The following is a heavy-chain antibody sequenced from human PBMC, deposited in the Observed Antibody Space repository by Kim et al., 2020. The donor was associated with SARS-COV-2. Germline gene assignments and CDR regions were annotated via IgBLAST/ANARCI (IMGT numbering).Heavy chain of an antibody. J-gene: IGHJ3*02. CDR1: GFTFSSYS. CDR2: ISSSSSYI. CDR3: ARAESSGWSNDAFDI. V-gene: IGHV3-21*01. Sequence: GGSLRLSCAASGFTFSSYSMNWVRQAPGKGLEWVSSISSSSSYIYYADSVKGRFTISRDNAKNSLYLQMNSLRAEDTAVYYCARAESSGWSNDAFDIWGQGTMVTVSS. D-gene: IGHD6-19*01.